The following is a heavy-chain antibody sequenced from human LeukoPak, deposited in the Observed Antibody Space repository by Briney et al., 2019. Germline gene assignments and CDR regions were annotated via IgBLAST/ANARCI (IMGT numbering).Heavy chain of an antibody. CDR2: IWYDGSNK. V-gene: IGHV3-33*06. CDR3: AQAPHYYDSSGYYLR. Sequence: PGRSLRLSCAASGFTFSSYGMHWVRQAPGKGLEWVAVIWYDGSNKYYADSVKGRFTISRDNSKNTLYLQMNSLRAEDTAVYYCAQAPHYYDSSGYYLRWGQGTLVTVSS. J-gene: IGHJ4*02. D-gene: IGHD3-22*01. CDR1: GFTFSSYG.